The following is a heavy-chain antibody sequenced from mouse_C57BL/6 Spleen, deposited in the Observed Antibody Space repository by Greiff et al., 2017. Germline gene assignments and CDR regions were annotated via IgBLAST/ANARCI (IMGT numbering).Heavy chain of an antibody. CDR3: ASSRGSSPLFDY. CDR1: GYTFTDYN. CDR2: INPNNGGT. Sequence: VQLQQSGPELVKPGASVKIPCKASGYTFTDYNMDWVKQSHGKSLEWIGDINPNNGGTIYNQKFKGKATLTVDKSSSTAYMELRSLTSEDTAVYYWASSRGSSPLFDYWGQGTTLTVSS. J-gene: IGHJ2*01. D-gene: IGHD1-1*01. V-gene: IGHV1-18*01.